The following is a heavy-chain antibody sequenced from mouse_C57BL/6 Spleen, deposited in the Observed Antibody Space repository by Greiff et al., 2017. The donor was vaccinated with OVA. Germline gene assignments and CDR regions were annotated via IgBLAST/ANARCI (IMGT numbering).Heavy chain of an antibody. CDR1: GFTFSSYA. V-gene: IGHV5-4*01. D-gene: IGHD1-2*01. Sequence: EVQRVESGGGLVKPGGSLKLSCAASGFTFSSYAMSWVRQTPEKRLEWVATISDGGSYTYYPDNVKGRFTISRDNAKNNLYLQMSHLKSEDTAMYYCARDYYGRGRFAYWGQGTLVTVSA. CDR3: ARDYYGRGRFAY. CDR2: ISDGGSYT. J-gene: IGHJ3*01.